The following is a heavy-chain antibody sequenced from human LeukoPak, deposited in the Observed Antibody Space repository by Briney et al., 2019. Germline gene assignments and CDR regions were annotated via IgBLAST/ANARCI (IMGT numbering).Heavy chain of an antibody. CDR2: IYTSGST. D-gene: IGHD6-19*01. V-gene: IGHV4-61*02. CDR1: GGSISSGSYY. J-gene: IGHJ3*01. CDR3: ARETEKQWHY. Sequence: TLSLTCTVSGGSISSGSYYWSWIRQPAGKGLEWIGRIYTSGSTNYNPSLKSRVTISVDTSKNQFSLKLSSVTAADTAVYYCARETEKQWHYWGHGTMVTVSS.